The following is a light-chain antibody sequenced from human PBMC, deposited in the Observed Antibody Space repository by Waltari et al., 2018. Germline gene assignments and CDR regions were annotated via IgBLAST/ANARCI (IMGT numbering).Light chain of an antibody. CDR3: QQYGSSPFP. V-gene: IGKV3-20*01. Sequence: VLTQSPGTLSLSPGERATLSCRASESVSSSYLAWYQQKPGQAPRLLIYDASSRATGFPDRFSGSGSGTDFTLTISRLEPEDFAVYYCQQYGSSPFPFGGGTKVEIK. CDR2: DAS. J-gene: IGKJ4*01. CDR1: ESVSSSY.